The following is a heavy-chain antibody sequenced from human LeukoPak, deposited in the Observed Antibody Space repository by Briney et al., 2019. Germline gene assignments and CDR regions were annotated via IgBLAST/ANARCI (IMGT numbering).Heavy chain of an antibody. J-gene: IGHJ4*02. V-gene: IGHV3-23*01. CDR3: AKGDYYDLDY. CDR2: ITSGVGIT. D-gene: IGHD3-22*01. CDR1: AFTFSSYA. Sequence: GGSLRLSCATSAFTFSSYAMYWVRQAPGKGLEWVSIITSGVGITYYADSVKGRFTISRDNSRNTLYLQMNSLRAEDTAVYYCAKGDYYDLDYWGQGTLVTVSS.